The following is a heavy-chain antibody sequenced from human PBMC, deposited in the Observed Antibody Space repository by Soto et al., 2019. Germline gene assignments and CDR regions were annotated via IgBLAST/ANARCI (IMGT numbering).Heavy chain of an antibody. J-gene: IGHJ6*02. CDR1: GFTFSSYA. Sequence: LRLSCVASGFTFSSYAMNWVRQAAGKGLEWVSGISGSGGSTYYADSVKGRFTISRDNSKNTLYLQMNSLRAEDTAVYYCAKARPLSSIAALVAPYYYYGMDVWGQGTTVTVSS. D-gene: IGHD6-6*01. CDR2: ISGSGGST. CDR3: AKARPLSSIAALVAPYYYYGMDV. V-gene: IGHV3-23*01.